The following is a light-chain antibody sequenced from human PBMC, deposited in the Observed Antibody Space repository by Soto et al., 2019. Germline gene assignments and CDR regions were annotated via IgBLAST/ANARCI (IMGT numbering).Light chain of an antibody. J-gene: IGLJ2*01. Sequence: QSALTQPASVSGSPGQSITISCTGTSSDVGGYNYVSWYQQHPGKAPKLMIYDVSNRPSGVSNRFSGSKSNNTASLTISGLPDEDDDDYYCSSYTSSSTVVFGGGTKLTVL. CDR3: SSYTSSSTVV. CDR1: SSDVGGYNY. V-gene: IGLV2-14*01. CDR2: DVS.